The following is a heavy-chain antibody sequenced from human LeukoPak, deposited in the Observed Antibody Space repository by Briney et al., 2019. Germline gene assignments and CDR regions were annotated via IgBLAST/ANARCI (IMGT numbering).Heavy chain of an antibody. CDR2: IYYSGST. CDR3: AREDHCSSTSCSYFFDY. V-gene: IGHV4-30-4*01. CDR1: GGSINSGDYY. D-gene: IGHD2-2*01. J-gene: IGHJ4*02. Sequence: SETLSLTCTVSGGSINSGDYYWRWIRQPPGKGLEWIGYIYYSGSTYYNPSLKSRVTISVDTSKNQFSLKLSSVTAADSAVYYCAREDHCSSTSCSYFFDYWGQGTLVTVSS.